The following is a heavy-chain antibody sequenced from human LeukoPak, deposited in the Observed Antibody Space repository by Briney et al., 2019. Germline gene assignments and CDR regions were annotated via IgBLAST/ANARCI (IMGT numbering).Heavy chain of an antibody. Sequence: SQTLSVTCTVSGGSINSGNFCWSWIRQHPGKGLEWIGYIYYSGSPYYNPSLKSRVTISVDTSKNQFSLKLSSVTTADTAVYYCARGRAAATYFDYWGQGTLVTVSS. J-gene: IGHJ4*02. CDR3: ARGRAAATYFDY. D-gene: IGHD6-13*01. CDR2: IYYSGSP. V-gene: IGHV4-31*03. CDR1: GGSINSGNFC.